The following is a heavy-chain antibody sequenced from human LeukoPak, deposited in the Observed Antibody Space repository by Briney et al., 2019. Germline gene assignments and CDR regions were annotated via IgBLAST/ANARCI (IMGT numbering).Heavy chain of an antibody. Sequence: PSETLSLTCTVSGASISSGSYYWSWIRQPAGKGLEWIGRIYSSENTNYNPSLKSRVTISVDTSKNQFSLELNSVTAADTAVYYGARTLITPTNGFAPWGKGPRVPFSS. CDR1: GASISSGSYY. CDR3: ARTLITPTNGFAP. J-gene: IGHJ5*02. CDR2: IYSSENT. V-gene: IGHV4-61*02. D-gene: IGHD2-8*01.